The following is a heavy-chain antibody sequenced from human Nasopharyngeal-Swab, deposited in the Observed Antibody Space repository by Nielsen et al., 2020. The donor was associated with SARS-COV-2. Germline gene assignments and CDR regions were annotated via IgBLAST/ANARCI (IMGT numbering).Heavy chain of an antibody. Sequence: SGPTLVKPTQTLTPTCTFSGFSLSTSGVGVGWIRQPPGKALEWLALIYWDDDKRYSPSLKSRLTITKDTSKNQVVLTMTNMDPVDTATYYCARRIAAAGDINFDYWGQGTLVTVSS. V-gene: IGHV2-5*02. CDR1: GFSLSTSGVG. D-gene: IGHD6-13*01. CDR3: ARRIAAAGDINFDY. CDR2: IYWDDDK. J-gene: IGHJ4*02.